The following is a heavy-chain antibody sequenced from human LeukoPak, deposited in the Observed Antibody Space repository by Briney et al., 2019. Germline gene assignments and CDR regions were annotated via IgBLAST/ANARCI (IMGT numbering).Heavy chain of an antibody. D-gene: IGHD5-18*01. Sequence: GGSLRLSCAASGFTFSSYAMHWVRQAPGKGLEWVSGISWNSGNIGYADSVKGRFTISRDNAKNSLYLQMNSLRAEDTALYYCAKDSRGYIYGRFDPWGQGTLVTVSS. CDR1: GFTFSSYA. CDR3: AKDSRGYIYGRFDP. J-gene: IGHJ5*02. CDR2: ISWNSGNI. V-gene: IGHV3-9*01.